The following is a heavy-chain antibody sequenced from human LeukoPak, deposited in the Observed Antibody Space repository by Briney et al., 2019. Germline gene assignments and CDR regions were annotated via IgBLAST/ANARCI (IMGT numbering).Heavy chain of an antibody. D-gene: IGHD4-17*01. Sequence: GGSLRLSCAASGFTFSSYGMHWVRQAPGKGLEWVAFIRYDGSNKYYADSVKGRFTISRDNSKNTLYLQMISLRAEDTAVYYCARERTTVTTSFASWGQGTLVTVSS. CDR2: IRYDGSNK. J-gene: IGHJ4*02. V-gene: IGHV3-30*02. CDR1: GFTFSSYG. CDR3: ARERTTVTTSFAS.